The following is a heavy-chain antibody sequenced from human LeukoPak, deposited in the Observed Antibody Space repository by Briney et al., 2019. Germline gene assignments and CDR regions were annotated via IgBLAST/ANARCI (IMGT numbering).Heavy chain of an antibody. CDR2: IYYSGST. J-gene: IGHJ6*03. D-gene: IGHD3-3*01. CDR1: GGSISSYY. CDR3: ARSGLIFGVYYYMDV. V-gene: IGHV4-59*01. Sequence: SETLSLTCTVSGGSISSYYWSWIRQPPGKGLEWIGYIYYSGSTNYNPSLKSRVTISVDTSKNQFSLKLSSVTAADTAVYYCARSGLIFGVYYYMDVWGKGTTVNVSS.